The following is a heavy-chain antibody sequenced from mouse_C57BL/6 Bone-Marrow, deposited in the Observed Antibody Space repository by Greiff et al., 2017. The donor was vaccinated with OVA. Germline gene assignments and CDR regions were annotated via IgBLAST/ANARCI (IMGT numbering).Heavy chain of an antibody. J-gene: IGHJ1*03. D-gene: IGHD4-1*01. CDR1: GYTFTDYY. CDR2: INPNNGGT. Sequence: EVQLQQSGPELVKPGASVKISCKASGYTFTDYYMNWVKQSHGKSLEWIGDINPNNGGTSYNQKFKGKATLTVDKSSSTAYMELRSLTSEDSAVYYCARSVELGDWYFDVWGTGTTVTVSS. V-gene: IGHV1-26*01. CDR3: ARSVELGDWYFDV.